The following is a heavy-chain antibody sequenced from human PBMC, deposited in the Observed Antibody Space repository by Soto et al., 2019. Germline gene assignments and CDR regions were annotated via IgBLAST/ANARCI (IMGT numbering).Heavy chain of an antibody. V-gene: IGHV3-33*01. D-gene: IGHD3-16*01. Sequence: QVQLVESGGGVVQPGRSLRLSCAASGFTFSSYGMHWVRQAPGKGLEWVAVIWYDGSNKYYADSVKGRFTISRDNSKNTLYLQMNSLGAEDTAVYYCARWGADRGGFDYWGQGTLVTVSS. CDR3: ARWGADRGGFDY. J-gene: IGHJ4*02. CDR2: IWYDGSNK. CDR1: GFTFSSYG.